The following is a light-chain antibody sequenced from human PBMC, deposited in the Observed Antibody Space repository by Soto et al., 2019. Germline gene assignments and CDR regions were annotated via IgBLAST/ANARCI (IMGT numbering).Light chain of an antibody. J-gene: IGLJ2*01. Sequence: QPVLTQPPSVSGAPGQRVTISCTGSSSNIGAYYDVHWYQQLPGTAPKLLIHGNTNRPSGVPDRFSGSKSGTSASLAITGLQAGDEADYYCQSYDSSLSVVVFGGGTKVTVL. V-gene: IGLV1-40*01. CDR2: GNT. CDR1: SSNIGAYYD. CDR3: QSYDSSLSVVV.